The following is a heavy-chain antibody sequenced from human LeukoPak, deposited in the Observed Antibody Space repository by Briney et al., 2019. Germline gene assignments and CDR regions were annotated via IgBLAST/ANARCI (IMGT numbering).Heavy chain of an antibody. V-gene: IGHV4-59*01. J-gene: IGHJ6*03. CDR1: GGSISSYY. Sequence: SQTLSLTCTVSGGSISSYYWSWIRQPPGKGLEWIGYIYYSGSTNYNPSLKSRVTISVDTSKNQFSLKLSSVTAADTAVYYCARARRGYSCGHPPPYYYYYMDVWGKGTTVTVSS. CDR3: ARARRGYSCGHPPPYYYYYMDV. CDR2: IYYSGST. D-gene: IGHD5-18*01.